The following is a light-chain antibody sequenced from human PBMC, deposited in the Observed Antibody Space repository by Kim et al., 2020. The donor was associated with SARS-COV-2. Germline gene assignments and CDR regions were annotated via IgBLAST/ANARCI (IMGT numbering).Light chain of an antibody. J-gene: IGLJ2*01. V-gene: IGLV2-11*01. CDR2: DVT. CDR1: RSYVGGYNY. CDR3: CSYAGSYTEV. Sequence: GQSVTISCTGTRSYVGGYNYVTWYQQHPGKAPKLMIYDVTKRPSGVPDRFSGSKSGNTGSLTISGLQGEDEADYYCCSYAGSYTEVFGGGTQLTVL.